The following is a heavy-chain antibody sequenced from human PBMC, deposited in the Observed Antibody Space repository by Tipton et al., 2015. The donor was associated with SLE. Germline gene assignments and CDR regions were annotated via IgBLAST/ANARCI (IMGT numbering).Heavy chain of an antibody. CDR3: ARTWDKWDYYLDV. J-gene: IGHJ6*03. CDR1: GGTFSSYA. CDR2: TIPFFDMA. D-gene: IGHD1-26*01. V-gene: IGHV1-69*01. Sequence: QLVQSGAEVKKPGSSVKVSCKASGGTFSSYAISWVRQAPGQGLEWMGGTIPFFDMANYAQKFQGRVTITADGSTSTAYMELSSLRSEDTAVYYCARTWDKWDYYLDVWGQGTTVTVSS.